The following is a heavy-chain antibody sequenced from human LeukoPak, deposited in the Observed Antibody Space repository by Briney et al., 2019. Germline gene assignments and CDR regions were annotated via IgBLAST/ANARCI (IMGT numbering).Heavy chain of an antibody. D-gene: IGHD2/OR15-2a*01. V-gene: IGHV1-24*01. CDR2: FDPEDGET. CDR3: ATDLLHSSWFDP. Sequence: ASVKVSCKVSRYALTELSMHWLRQAPGKGLEWMGGFDPEDGETIYAQKFQGRVTMTEDTSTDTAYMELSSLRSEDTAVYYCATDLLHSSWFDPWGQGTLVTVSS. J-gene: IGHJ5*02. CDR1: RYALTELS.